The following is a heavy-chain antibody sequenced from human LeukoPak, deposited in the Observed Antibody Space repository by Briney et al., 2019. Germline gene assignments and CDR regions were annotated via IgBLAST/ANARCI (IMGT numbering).Heavy chain of an antibody. V-gene: IGHV3-21*01. D-gene: IGHD6-19*01. J-gene: IGHJ4*02. CDR3: ARDPTSPIAVAGTGDY. Sequence: GGSLRLSCAASGFTFSSYSMNWVRQAPGKGLEWVSSISSSSYIYYADSVKGRFTISRDNAKNSLYLQMNSLRAEDTAVYYCARDPTSPIAVAGTGDYWGQGTLVTVSS. CDR2: ISSSSYI. CDR1: GFTFSSYS.